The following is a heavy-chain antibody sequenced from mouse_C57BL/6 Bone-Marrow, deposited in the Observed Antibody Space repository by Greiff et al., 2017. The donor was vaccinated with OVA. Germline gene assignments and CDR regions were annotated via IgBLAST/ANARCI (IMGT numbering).Heavy chain of an antibody. J-gene: IGHJ3*01. V-gene: IGHV1-69*01. CDR3: ARKGIYYDYPFAY. D-gene: IGHD2-4*01. Sequence: QVQLQQPGAELVMPGASVKLSCKASGYTFTSYWMHWVKQRPGQGLEWIGEIDPSDSYTNYNQKFQGKSTLTVDNSSSTAYMQLSSLTSEDSAVYYCARKGIYYDYPFAYWGQGTLVTVSA. CDR1: GYTFTSYW. CDR2: IDPSDSYT.